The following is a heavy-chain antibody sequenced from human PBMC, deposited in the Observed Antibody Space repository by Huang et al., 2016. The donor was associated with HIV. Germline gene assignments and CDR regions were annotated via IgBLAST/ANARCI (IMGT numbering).Heavy chain of an antibody. CDR2: IYYSGST. CDR1: GGSIRSDNYY. CDR3: ARLPGSITMIRGVITDPY. Sequence: QLQLQESGPGLVKPSETLSLTCTVSGGSIRSDNYYWGWIRQPPGNGLEWIGSIYYSGSTYYNPSLKRRVTITVDTSKNHFSLRVRSVTAADTAVYYCARLPGSITMIRGVITDPYWGQGTLVTVSS. V-gene: IGHV4-39*02. J-gene: IGHJ4*02. D-gene: IGHD3-10*01.